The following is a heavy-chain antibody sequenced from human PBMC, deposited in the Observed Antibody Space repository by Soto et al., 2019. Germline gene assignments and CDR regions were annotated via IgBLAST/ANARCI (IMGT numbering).Heavy chain of an antibody. CDR2: IRQSGDRS. D-gene: IGHD3-10*01. Sequence: PGGALILSCTASGFIFRDFSMYWVRRAPGKGLEWVSSIRQSGDRSSYADSAKGRFTISRDNSKNTLYLQMNGLRLDDTAVYYCVTAVRTRLDNWGPGTLVTVSS. CDR3: VTAVRTRLDN. J-gene: IGHJ4*02. V-gene: IGHV3-23*01. CDR1: GFIFRDFS.